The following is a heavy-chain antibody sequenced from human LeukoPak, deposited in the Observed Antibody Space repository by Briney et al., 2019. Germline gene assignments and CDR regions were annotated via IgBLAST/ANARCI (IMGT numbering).Heavy chain of an antibody. J-gene: IGHJ4*02. V-gene: IGHV1-46*03. Sequence: ASVKLSCKASGYSFTNYYIYWVRQAPGQGLEWMGLINPSGTTSYAQKFQGRVTMTKDTSTNTVYMELSSLRSEDTAVYYCARGLPATFDYWGQGTLVTVSS. CDR3: ARGLPATFDY. D-gene: IGHD2-2*01. CDR1: GYSFTNYY. CDR2: INPSGTT.